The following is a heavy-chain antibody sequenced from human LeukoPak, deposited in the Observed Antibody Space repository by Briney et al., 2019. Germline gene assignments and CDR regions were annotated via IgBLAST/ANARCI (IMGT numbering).Heavy chain of an antibody. J-gene: IGHJ5*02. D-gene: IGHD6-13*01. CDR1: GFTVSSNY. CDR3: ARENIAAAGDWFDP. V-gene: IGHV3-66*02. Sequence: GGSLRLSCAASGFTVSSNYMSWVRQAPGKGLERVSVIYSGGSAYYADSVKGRFTISRDNSKNTLYLQMNSLRAEDTAVYYCARENIAAAGDWFDPWGQGTLVTVSS. CDR2: IYSGGSA.